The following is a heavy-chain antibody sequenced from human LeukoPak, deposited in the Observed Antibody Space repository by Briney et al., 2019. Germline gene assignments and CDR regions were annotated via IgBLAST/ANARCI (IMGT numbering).Heavy chain of an antibody. V-gene: IGHV3-49*04. CDR1: GFTFGDYA. CDR2: IRSKAYGGTT. Sequence: GGSLRLSCTASGFTFGDYAMSWVRQAPGKGLEWVGFIRSKAYGGTTEYAASVKGRFTISRDDSKSIASLQMNSLKTEDTAVYYCAVYYDSSGSYYFDYWGQGTLVTVSS. J-gene: IGHJ4*02. D-gene: IGHD3-22*01. CDR3: AVYYDSSGSYYFDY.